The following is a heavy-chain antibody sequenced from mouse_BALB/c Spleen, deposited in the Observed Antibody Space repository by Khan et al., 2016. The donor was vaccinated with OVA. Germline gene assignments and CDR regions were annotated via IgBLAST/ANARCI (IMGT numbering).Heavy chain of an antibody. Sequence: QVRLQQSGAELARPGASVKMSCKASGYTFTSYTIHWIKKRPGQGLEWIGYINPSNGYTNYNQKFKDKATLTTDKSSTTAYLQLSSLTADESAVYNCVRDGAYHRNDGWFAYWGQGTLVTVSA. J-gene: IGHJ3*01. CDR2: INPSNGYT. V-gene: IGHV1-4*01. CDR3: VRDGAYHRNDGWFAY. CDR1: GYTFTSYT. D-gene: IGHD2-14*01.